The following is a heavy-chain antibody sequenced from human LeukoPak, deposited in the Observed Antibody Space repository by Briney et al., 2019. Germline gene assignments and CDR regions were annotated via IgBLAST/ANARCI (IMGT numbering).Heavy chain of an antibody. D-gene: IGHD2-21*01. Sequence: GGSLRLSCAASGFTFSSYAMSLVRQAPGKGLEWVSAISGSGVSTYYADSVKRRFTISRDNSKNTPYLQMNSLRAEDTAVYYCAKDLYSYLGAFDIWGQGTMVTVSS. CDR3: AKDLYSYLGAFDI. CDR2: ISGSGVST. J-gene: IGHJ3*02. V-gene: IGHV3-23*01. CDR1: GFTFSSYA.